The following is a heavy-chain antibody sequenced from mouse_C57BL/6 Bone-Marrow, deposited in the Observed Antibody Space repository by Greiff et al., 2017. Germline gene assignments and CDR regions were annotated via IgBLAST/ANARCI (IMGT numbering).Heavy chain of an antibody. D-gene: IGHD1-1*01. CDR2: IYPRSGTT. CDR3: ASLRYYGSRLDY. CDR1: GYTFPSYG. Sequence: QVQLQQSGAALARPGASVKLSCKASGYTFPSYGISWVKQRTGQGLEWIGEIYPRSGTTYSNEKFKGQATLTADKSSSTAYMERRSLTSEDSAVYFCASLRYYGSRLDYWGQGTSVTVSS. V-gene: IGHV1-81*01. J-gene: IGHJ4*01.